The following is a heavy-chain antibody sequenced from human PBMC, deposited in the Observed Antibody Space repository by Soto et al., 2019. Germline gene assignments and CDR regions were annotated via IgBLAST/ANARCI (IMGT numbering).Heavy chain of an antibody. J-gene: IGHJ4*02. Sequence: QVQLQESGPGLVKPSQPLSLTCTVSGGSISSGGYYWSGIRQHPGKGLEWIGYIYYSGSTYYNPSLKSRVTISVDTSKNQFSLKLSSVTAADTAVYYCARGSVVAATLFDYWGQGTLVTVSS. CDR2: IYYSGST. V-gene: IGHV4-31*03. CDR1: GGSISSGGYY. CDR3: ARGSVVAATLFDY. D-gene: IGHD2-15*01.